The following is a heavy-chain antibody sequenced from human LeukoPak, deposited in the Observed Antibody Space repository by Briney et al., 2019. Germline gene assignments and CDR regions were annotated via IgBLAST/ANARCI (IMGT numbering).Heavy chain of an antibody. V-gene: IGHV3-30*02. Sequence: GGSLRLSCAPSGFTFDDYAVSWVRQAPGKGLEWVAFIRYDGSNKYYADSVKGRFTISRDNSKNTLYLQMNSLRAEDTAVYYCSSALLWFGESQNDYWGQGTLVTVSS. CDR3: SSALLWFGESQNDY. CDR2: IRYDGSNK. D-gene: IGHD3-10*01. CDR1: GFTFDDYA. J-gene: IGHJ4*02.